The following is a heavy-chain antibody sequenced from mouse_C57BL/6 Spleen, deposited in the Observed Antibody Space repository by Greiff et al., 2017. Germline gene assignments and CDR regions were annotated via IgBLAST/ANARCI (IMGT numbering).Heavy chain of an antibody. J-gene: IGHJ2*01. Sequence: VQLQESGAELVRPGTSVKMSCKASGYTFTNYWIGWAKQRPGHGLEWIGDIYPGGGYTNYNEKFKGKATLTADKSSSTAYMQFSSLTSEDSAIYYCARNLYGYDGKYYFDYWGQGTTLTVSS. CDR1: GYTFTNYW. V-gene: IGHV1-63*01. D-gene: IGHD2-2*01. CDR2: IYPGGGYT. CDR3: ARNLYGYDGKYYFDY.